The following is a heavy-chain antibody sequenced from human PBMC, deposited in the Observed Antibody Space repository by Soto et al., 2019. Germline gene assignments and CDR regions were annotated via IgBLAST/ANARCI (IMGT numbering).Heavy chain of an antibody. V-gene: IGHV1-46*03. D-gene: IGHD6-13*01. CDR2: INPSGGST. Sequence: GASVKVSCKASGYTFTTYSIHWVRQVPGQGLEWMGLINPSGGSTSYAQKFQGRITMTRDTSTSTVYMELSSLRSEDTAMYYCARVIGAAGVWGQGTMVTVSS. J-gene: IGHJ3*01. CDR1: GYTFTTYS. CDR3: ARVIGAAGV.